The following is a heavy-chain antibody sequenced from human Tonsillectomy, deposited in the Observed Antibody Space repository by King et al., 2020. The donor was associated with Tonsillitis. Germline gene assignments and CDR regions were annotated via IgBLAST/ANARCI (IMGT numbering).Heavy chain of an antibody. CDR3: ARARLGRGAFAC. D-gene: IGHD1-26*01. CDR1: GGSISSYC. J-gene: IGHJ4*02. Sequence: VQLQESGPGLVKPSETLSLTCTVSGGSISSYCWNWIRQPPGKGLEWTGYICYSGSTNYNPSLKSRVTISVDTSKNQFSLKLSSVTAADTAGYYCARARLGRGAFACGGQGTLVTVSS. CDR2: ICYSGST. V-gene: IGHV4-59*01.